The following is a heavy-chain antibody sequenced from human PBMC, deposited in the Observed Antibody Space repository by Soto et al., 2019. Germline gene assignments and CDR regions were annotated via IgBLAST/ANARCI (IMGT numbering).Heavy chain of an antibody. D-gene: IGHD3-22*01. V-gene: IGHV1-69*06. Sequence: QVQLVQSGAEVRKPGSSVKVSCKVSGGTFSSYAISWVRQAPGQGLEWMGGIIPMFGTPNYAQKFQGRVTITAYKSTNKAYMELNSLTSEDTAVYYCARVAGYNYDSSGYQYWYFDLWGRVTLVTVSS. J-gene: IGHJ2*01. CDR2: IIPMFGTP. CDR3: ARVAGYNYDSSGYQYWYFDL. CDR1: GGTFSSYA.